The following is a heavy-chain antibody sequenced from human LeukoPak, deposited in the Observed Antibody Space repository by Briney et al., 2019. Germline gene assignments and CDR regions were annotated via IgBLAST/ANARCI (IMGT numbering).Heavy chain of an antibody. D-gene: IGHD3-16*02. J-gene: IGHJ4*02. Sequence: PSETLSLTCTVSGGSISSGGYYWSWIRQHPGKGLEWIGSIYYSGSPYYNPSLKSRVTISVDTSKNQFSLKLSSVTAADTAVYYCARGNYVWGSYRYFSFDYWGQGTLVAVSS. CDR3: ARGNYVWGSYRYFSFDY. CDR2: IYYSGSP. CDR1: GGSISSGGYY. V-gene: IGHV4-31*03.